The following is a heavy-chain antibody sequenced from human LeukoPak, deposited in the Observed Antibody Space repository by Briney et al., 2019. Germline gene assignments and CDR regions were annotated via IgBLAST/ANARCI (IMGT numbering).Heavy chain of an antibody. CDR3: ASLLYGGYSYVGY. Sequence: PSETLSLTCTVSGGSISSSSYYWGWIRQPPGKGLEWIGSIYYSGSTYYNPSLKRRVSISVDTSKNQFSLKLSSVTAADPAVYYCASLLYGGYSYVGYWGQGTLVTRSS. V-gene: IGHV4-39*01. CDR2: IYYSGST. J-gene: IGHJ4*02. D-gene: IGHD5-18*01. CDR1: GGSISSSSYY.